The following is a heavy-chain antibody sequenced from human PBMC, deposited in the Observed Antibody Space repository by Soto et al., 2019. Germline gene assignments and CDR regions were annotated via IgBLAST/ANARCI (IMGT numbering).Heavy chain of an antibody. CDR2: IWYDGSNK. CDR3: AREIAARLQWFDP. Sequence: PGGSLRLSCAASGFTFSSYGMHWVRQAPGKGLEWVAVIWYDGSNKYYADSVKGRFTISRDNSKNTLYLQMNSLRAEDTAVYYCAREIAARLQWFDPWGQGTLVTVSS. D-gene: IGHD6-6*01. CDR1: GFTFSSYG. V-gene: IGHV3-33*01. J-gene: IGHJ5*02.